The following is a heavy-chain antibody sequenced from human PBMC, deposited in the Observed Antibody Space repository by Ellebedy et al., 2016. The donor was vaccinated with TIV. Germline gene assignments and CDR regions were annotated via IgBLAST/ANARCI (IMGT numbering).Heavy chain of an antibody. CDR3: ARKYYFDY. J-gene: IGHJ4*02. Sequence: ASVKVSCKAFGYTLTNYYVHWVRQAPGQGLEWMGIIDPSGGGTTYAQKFQGRVTMTSDTSTSTVYMELSSLRSDDTAIYYCARKYYFDYWGQGTLVTVSS. CDR1: GYTLTNYY. V-gene: IGHV1-46*01. CDR2: IDPSGGGT.